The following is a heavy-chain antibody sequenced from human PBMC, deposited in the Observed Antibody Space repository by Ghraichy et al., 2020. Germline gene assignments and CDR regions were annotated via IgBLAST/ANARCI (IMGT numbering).Heavy chain of an antibody. J-gene: IGHJ6*02. Sequence: GGSLRLSCAASGFTFSSDAMSWVRQAPGKGLEWVAAISGSGGSTYYADSVKGRFTISRDNSKKTLYLQMNSLRAEDTAVYYCAKGGGQWLLHYYFYGMDVSGHGTTVTVSS. CDR2: ISGSGGST. CDR1: GFTFSSDA. V-gene: IGHV3-23*01. CDR3: AKGGGQWLLHYYFYGMDV. D-gene: IGHD3-22*01.